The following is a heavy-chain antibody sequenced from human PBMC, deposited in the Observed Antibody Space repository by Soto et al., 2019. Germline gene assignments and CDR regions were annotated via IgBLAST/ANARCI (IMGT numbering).Heavy chain of an antibody. CDR2: IIPIFGTA. CDR3: ARGRVGWLQSPGVY. Sequence: GASVKVSCKASGGTFSSYAISWVRQAPGQGLEWMGGIIPIFGTANYAQKLQGRVTMTTDTSTSTAYMELRSLRSDDTAVYYCARGRVGWLQSPGVYWGQGTLVTVSS. D-gene: IGHD5-12*01. CDR1: GGTFSSYA. V-gene: IGHV1-69*05. J-gene: IGHJ4*02.